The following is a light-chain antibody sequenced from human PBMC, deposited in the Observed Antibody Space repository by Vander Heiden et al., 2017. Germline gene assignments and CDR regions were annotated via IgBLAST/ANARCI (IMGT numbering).Light chain of an antibody. CDR1: HYNVGHQG. CDR3: SAWDGHLRAWL. V-gene: IGLV10-54*04. J-gene: IGLJ2*01. Sequence: QAGLPQPPPVSTALRPTARLTCRGTHYNVGHQGAAWLQQLHGHPPKLLSYRNNDRPSGIAERFSASRSGNTASLTITGLQPEDEADYYCSAWDGHLRAWLFGGGTKLTVL. CDR2: RNN.